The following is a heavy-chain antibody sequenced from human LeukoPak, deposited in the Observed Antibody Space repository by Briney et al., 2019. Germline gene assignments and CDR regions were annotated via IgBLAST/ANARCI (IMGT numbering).Heavy chain of an antibody. D-gene: IGHD5-12*01. V-gene: IGHV1-2*02. J-gene: IGHJ4*02. CDR3: ARDPSGYDGLYYFDY. CDR2: INPNSGGT. CDR1: GYTFTGYY. Sequence: APVKVSCKASGYTFTGYYMHWVRQAPGQGLERMGWINPNSGGTNYAQKFQGRVTMTRDTSLSTAYMELSRLRSDDTAVYYCARDPSGYDGLYYFDYWGQGTLVPVSS.